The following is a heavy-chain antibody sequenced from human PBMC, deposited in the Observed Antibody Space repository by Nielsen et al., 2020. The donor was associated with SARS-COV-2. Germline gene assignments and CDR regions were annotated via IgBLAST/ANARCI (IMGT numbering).Heavy chain of an antibody. Sequence: GGSLRLSCEASGLSFSSYGMRWVRQAPGKGLEWVANIKQDGSEKYYVDSVKGRFTISRDNAKNSLYLQMNSLRAEDTAVYYCAREGLGIGYYYYGMDVWGQGTTVTVSS. CDR2: IKQDGSEK. CDR1: GLSFSSYG. D-gene: IGHD7-27*01. V-gene: IGHV3-7*01. CDR3: AREGLGIGYYYYGMDV. J-gene: IGHJ6*02.